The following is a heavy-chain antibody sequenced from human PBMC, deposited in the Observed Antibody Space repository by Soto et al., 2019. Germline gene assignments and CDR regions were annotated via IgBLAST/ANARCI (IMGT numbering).Heavy chain of an antibody. CDR2: ISGSGGST. D-gene: IGHD3-22*01. Sequence: EVQLLESGGGLVQPGGSLRLSCAASGFTFSSYAMSWVRQAPGKGLEWVSAISGSGGSTYYADSVKGRFTISRDNSKNTLYLQMNSLRAEDTAVYYCAKYYYYASSGYYRPYNWFDPWGQGTLVTVSS. V-gene: IGHV3-23*01. CDR3: AKYYYYASSGYYRPYNWFDP. CDR1: GFTFSSYA. J-gene: IGHJ5*02.